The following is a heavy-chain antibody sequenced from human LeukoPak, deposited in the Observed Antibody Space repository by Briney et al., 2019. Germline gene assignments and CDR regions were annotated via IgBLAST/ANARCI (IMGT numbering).Heavy chain of an antibody. V-gene: IGHV4-34*01. CDR2: INHSGNT. Sequence: SETLSLTCAVYGGSFSGYYWSWIRQPPGKGLEWIGEINHSGNTNYNPSLKSRVTISVDTSKNQFSLKLSSVTAADTAVYYCARGPYGNYYYYMDVWGKGTTVTVSS. J-gene: IGHJ6*03. CDR3: ARGPYGNYYYYMDV. D-gene: IGHD4-17*01. CDR1: GGSFSGYY.